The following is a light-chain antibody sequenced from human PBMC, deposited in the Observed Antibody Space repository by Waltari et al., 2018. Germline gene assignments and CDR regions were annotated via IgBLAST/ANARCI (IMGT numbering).Light chain of an antibody. CDR2: SVS. CDR3: QQSYNTPPMYT. CDR1: QKIYTY. J-gene: IGKJ2*01. V-gene: IGKV1-39*01. Sequence: DIQMTQSPSSLSAFVGDRVTITCRASQKIYTYLNWYQQKAGKAPNLLISSVSTLQSGVPSRFSGSGSGTEFTLTISSLQPEDFATYFCQQSYNTPPMYTFGQGTKLELK.